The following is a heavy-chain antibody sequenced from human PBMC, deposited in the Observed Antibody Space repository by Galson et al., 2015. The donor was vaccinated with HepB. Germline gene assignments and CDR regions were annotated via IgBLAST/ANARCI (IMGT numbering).Heavy chain of an antibody. V-gene: IGHV1-18*01. CDR3: ARVDYDQRLFDI. Sequence: SVKVSCKASGYTFASYGITWVRQAPGQGLECMGWISPYNGHAMYAQKFEGRVAMTTDTPRNTAYLEVTSLRSDDTAVYYCARVDYDQRLFDIWGQGTMVTVS. J-gene: IGHJ3*02. CDR1: GYTFASYG. D-gene: IGHD4-17*01. CDR2: ISPYNGHA.